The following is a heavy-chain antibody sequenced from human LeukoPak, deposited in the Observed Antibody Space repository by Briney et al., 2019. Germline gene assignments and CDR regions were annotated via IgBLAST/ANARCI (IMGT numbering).Heavy chain of an antibody. CDR1: GFTLSSYW. J-gene: IGHJ4*02. CDR2: IKQDGSEK. Sequence: AGGSLRLSCAVSGFTLSSYWMSWVRPAPGKGLEWVANIKQDGSEKYYVDSVKGRFTISRDNAKNSLYLQMNSLRAEDTAVYYCARDRGIAVAGRVDYWSQGTLVTVSS. V-gene: IGHV3-7*01. D-gene: IGHD6-19*01. CDR3: ARDRGIAVAGRVDY.